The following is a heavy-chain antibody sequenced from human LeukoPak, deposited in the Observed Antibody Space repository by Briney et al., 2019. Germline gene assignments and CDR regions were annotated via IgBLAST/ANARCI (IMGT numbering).Heavy chain of an antibody. V-gene: IGHV1-2*02. CDR3: ARGVYSSSWTGYDY. Sequence: ASVKVSCKASGYTFTGYYMHWVRQAPGQGLEWVGWINTNSGGTSYAQKFQGRVTMTRDTSISTAYMELSRLRSDDTAVYYCARGVYSSSWTGYDYWGQGTLVTVSS. J-gene: IGHJ4*02. CDR1: GYTFTGYY. D-gene: IGHD6-13*01. CDR2: INTNSGGT.